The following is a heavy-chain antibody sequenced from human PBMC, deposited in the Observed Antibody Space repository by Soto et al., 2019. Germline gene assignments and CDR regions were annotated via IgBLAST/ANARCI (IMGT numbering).Heavy chain of an antibody. V-gene: IGHV1-3*01. J-gene: IGHJ5*02. Sequence: QVQLVQSGAEVKKPGASVKISCKASGYTFTRYTMNWVRQAPGQRLEWMGWINPDNGNTKSSQKFQDRVIITRDTSASTAYMDLSGLRSEDTAVYYGARGIATGQLDPWGQGTLVTVSS. CDR1: GYTFTRYT. CDR3: ARGIATGQLDP. CDR2: INPDNGNT. D-gene: IGHD2-15*01.